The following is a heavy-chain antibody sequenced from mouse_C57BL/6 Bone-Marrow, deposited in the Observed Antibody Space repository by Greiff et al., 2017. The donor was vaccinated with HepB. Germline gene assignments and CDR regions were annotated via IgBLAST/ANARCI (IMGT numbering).Heavy chain of an antibody. Sequence: EVKVEESGGGLVQPGESLKLSCESNEYEFPSHDMSWVRKTPEKRLELVAAINSDGGSTYYPDTMERRFIISRDNTKKTLYLQMSSLRSEDTALYYCARHIPPTIVTTDYWGQGTTLTVSS. CDR2: INSDGGST. CDR1: EYEFPSHD. CDR3: ARHIPPTIVTTDY. D-gene: IGHD2-5*01. V-gene: IGHV5-2*03. J-gene: IGHJ2*01.